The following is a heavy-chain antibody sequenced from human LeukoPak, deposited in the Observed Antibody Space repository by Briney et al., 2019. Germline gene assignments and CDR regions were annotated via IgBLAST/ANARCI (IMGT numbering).Heavy chain of an antibody. V-gene: IGHV3-7*01. D-gene: IGHD2-2*01. J-gene: IGHJ5*02. CDR2: IMKDGGQK. Sequence: TGGSLRLSCAASGFTFRNFWMNWARQAPGKGLEWVASIMKDGGQKKYVDSVKGRFTISRDNAKNSLYLQMNSLRAEDTAVYYCARDLGEYQLLPACFDPWGQGTLVTVSS. CDR1: GFTFRNFW. CDR3: ARDLGEYQLLPACFDP.